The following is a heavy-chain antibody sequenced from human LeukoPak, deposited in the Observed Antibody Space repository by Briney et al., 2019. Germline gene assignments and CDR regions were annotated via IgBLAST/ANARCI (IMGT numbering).Heavy chain of an antibody. Sequence: PGGSLRLSCAASGFTFDDYAMHWVRQAPGKGLEWVSGISWNSGSIGYADSVKGRFTISRDNAKNSLYLQMNSLRAEDMALYYCAKDILPLGEWFDAFDIWGQGTMVTVSS. D-gene: IGHD3-3*01. V-gene: IGHV3-9*03. J-gene: IGHJ3*02. CDR1: GFTFDDYA. CDR2: ISWNSGSI. CDR3: AKDILPLGEWFDAFDI.